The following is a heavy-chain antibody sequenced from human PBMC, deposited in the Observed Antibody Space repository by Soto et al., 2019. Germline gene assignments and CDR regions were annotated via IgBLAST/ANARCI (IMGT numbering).Heavy chain of an antibody. Sequence: QVQLVQSGAEVKKPGSSVKVSCKASGGTFSSYTISWVRQAPGQGLEWMGRIIPILGIANYAQKFQGRVPITADKSTSTAYMELGSLRSEDTAVYYCARANYDFWRVKGGSYFDYWGQGTLVTVSS. CDR2: IIPILGIA. V-gene: IGHV1-69*02. J-gene: IGHJ4*02. D-gene: IGHD3-3*01. CDR1: GGTFSSYT. CDR3: ARANYDFWRVKGGSYFDY.